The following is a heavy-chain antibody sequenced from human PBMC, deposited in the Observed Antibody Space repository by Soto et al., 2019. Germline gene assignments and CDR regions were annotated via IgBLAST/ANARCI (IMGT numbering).Heavy chain of an antibody. J-gene: IGHJ4*02. CDR2: ISGSGGST. D-gene: IGHD5-18*01. CDR1: GFTFSSYA. V-gene: IGHV3-23*01. Sequence: EVQLLESGGGLVQPGGSLRLSCAASGFTFSSYAMSWVRQAPGKGLEWVSAISGSGGSTYYADSVKGRFTISRDNSKNTLYLQMNSLRAEDTAVYYCAKDQGYSYGPVTPPFVYWGQGTLVTVSS. CDR3: AKDQGYSYGPVTPPFVY.